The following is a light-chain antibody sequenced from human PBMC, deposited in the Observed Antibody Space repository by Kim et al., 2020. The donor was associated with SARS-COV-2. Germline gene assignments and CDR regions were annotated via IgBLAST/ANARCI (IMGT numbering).Light chain of an antibody. J-gene: IGKJ1*01. V-gene: IGKV3-20*01. CDR3: QHYGNSMWT. CDR2: GAS. Sequence: EVVLTQSPGTLSLSPGEGATLSCRASGSVNSTYVAWYQQKPGQAPRLLVYGASTRATGIPDRFSGSGSGTDFTLTISRLQPEDFAVYYCQHYGNSMWTFGQGTKVDIK. CDR1: GSVNSTY.